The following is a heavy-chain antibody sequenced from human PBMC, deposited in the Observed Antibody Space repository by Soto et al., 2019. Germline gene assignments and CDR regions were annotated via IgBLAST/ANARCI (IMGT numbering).Heavy chain of an antibody. CDR2: ISPYTGNT. Sequence: PSVKVSCKASGYIFVNYGIAWVRQAPGQGLEWMGWISPYTGNTHSATKVQGRLTMTTDTSTSTAYMDLGSLTSDDTAVYYCVMVDNYVTPTPQDVWGQGTTVTVSS. V-gene: IGHV1-18*01. D-gene: IGHD3-16*01. CDR3: VMVDNYVTPTPQDV. CDR1: GYIFVNYG. J-gene: IGHJ6*02.